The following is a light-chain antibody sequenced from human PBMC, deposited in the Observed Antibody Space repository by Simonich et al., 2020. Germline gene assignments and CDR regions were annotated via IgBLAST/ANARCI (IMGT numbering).Light chain of an antibody. CDR1: QSVSSY. V-gene: IGKV3-11*01. CDR2: DAS. CDR3: QQYGSSQYT. J-gene: IGKJ2*01. Sequence: EIVLTQSPATLSLSPGKRATLSCRASQSVSSYLAWYQQKPGPAPRLLIYDASNRATGFPARCSGSGAGTDFTLTISRLEPEDFAVYYCQQYGSSQYTFGQGTKLEIK.